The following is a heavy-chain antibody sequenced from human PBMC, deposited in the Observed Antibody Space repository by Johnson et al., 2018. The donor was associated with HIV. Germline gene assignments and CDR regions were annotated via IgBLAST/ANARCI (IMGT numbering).Heavy chain of an antibody. CDR2: IGTAGDT. CDR3: ARGGSRTTIFGVDINLGGFDI. D-gene: IGHD3-3*01. CDR1: GFTFSNYD. Sequence: VQLVESGGDWVQRGGSLRLSCAASGFTFSNYDIHWVRQATGKGLEWVSTIGTAGDTYYVCSLKGLFTISRENAKNSLYLQMNSLRAGDTAVYYCARGGSRTTIFGVDINLGGFDIWGQGTRVTVSS. V-gene: IGHV3-13*01. J-gene: IGHJ3*02.